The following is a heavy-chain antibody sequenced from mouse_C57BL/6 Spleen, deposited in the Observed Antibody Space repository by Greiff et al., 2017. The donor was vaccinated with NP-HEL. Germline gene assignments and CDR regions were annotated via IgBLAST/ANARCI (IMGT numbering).Heavy chain of an antibody. Sequence: QVQLKQPGAELVKPGASVKLSCKASGYTFTSYWMHWVKQRPGQGLEWIGMIHPNSGSTNYNEKFKSKATLTVDKSSSTAYMQLSSLTSEDSAVYYCARLYYGSLWYFDVWGTGTTVTVSS. CDR3: ARLYYGSLWYFDV. D-gene: IGHD1-1*01. V-gene: IGHV1-64*01. CDR2: IHPNSGST. CDR1: GYTFTSYW. J-gene: IGHJ1*03.